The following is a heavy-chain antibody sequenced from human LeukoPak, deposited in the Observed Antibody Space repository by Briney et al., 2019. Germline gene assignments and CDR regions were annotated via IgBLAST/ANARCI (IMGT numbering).Heavy chain of an antibody. CDR3: ARTFTMIVEDWFDL. V-gene: IGHV3-48*04. J-gene: IGHJ5*02. D-gene: IGHD3-22*01. CDR2: ISSSGSTI. Sequence: GGSLRLSCAASGFTFSSCSMNWVRQAPGKGLEWVSYISSSGSTIYYADSVKGRFTICRDNAKNSLYLQMNSLRAEDTAVYYCARTFTMIVEDWFDLWGQGTLVSVSS. CDR1: GFTFSSCS.